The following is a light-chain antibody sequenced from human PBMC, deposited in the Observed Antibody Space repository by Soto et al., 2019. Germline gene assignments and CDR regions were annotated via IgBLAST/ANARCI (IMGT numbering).Light chain of an antibody. CDR2: AAS. V-gene: IGKV1-39*01. J-gene: IGKJ2*01. Sequence: DIQTTQSPPSLSASVGDRVTITCRASQSISSDLNWYQQKPGKAPRLLIYAASNLQSGVPSRFSGSASGTDFTLTISSLQPEDSATYYCQHSYSAPHTFGQGTKLEIK. CDR1: QSISSD. CDR3: QHSYSAPHT.